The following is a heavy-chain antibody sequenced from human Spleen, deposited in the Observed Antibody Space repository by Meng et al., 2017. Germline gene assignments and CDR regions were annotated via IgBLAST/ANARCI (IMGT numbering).Heavy chain of an antibody. J-gene: IGHJ4*01. CDR3: AKFRMGFWSGFLDN. V-gene: IGHV3-23*01. CDR2: ISGRSRNGDST. D-gene: IGHD3-3*01. Sequence: GESLKISCAASGFTFSSYAMTWVRQAPGKGLEWVSAISGRSRNGDSTFYADSVKGRFIISRDNSKNTVYLQMNSLRVDDTAKYYCAKFRMGFWSGFLDNWGHGTLVTVSS. CDR1: GFTFSSYA.